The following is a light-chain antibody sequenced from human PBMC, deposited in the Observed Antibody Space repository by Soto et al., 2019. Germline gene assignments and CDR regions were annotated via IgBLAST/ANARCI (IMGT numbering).Light chain of an antibody. CDR2: GAS. CDR3: QRYNNWLPTT. Sequence: EIVMTQSPATLSVSPGERATLSCRASQSVSSNLAWYQQKPGQAPRLLIYGASTRATGIPARFSGSGSGTEFTLTISSLQSEDFAVYYCQRYNNWLPTTFGQGTKLEIK. J-gene: IGKJ2*01. CDR1: QSVSSN. V-gene: IGKV3-15*01.